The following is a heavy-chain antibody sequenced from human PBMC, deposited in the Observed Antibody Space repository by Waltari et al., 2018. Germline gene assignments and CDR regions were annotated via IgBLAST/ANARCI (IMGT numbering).Heavy chain of an antibody. D-gene: IGHD4-17*01. J-gene: IGHJ4*02. CDR2: IWYDGSNK. V-gene: IGHV3-30*18. CDR3: AKDNPGDYLPGDY. Sequence: QVQLVESGGGVVQPGRSLRLSCAASGFTFSSYGMHWVRQAPGKGLEWVAVIWYDGSNKYYADSVKGRFTISRDNSKNTLYLQMNSLRAEDTAMYYCAKDNPGDYLPGDYWGQGTLVTVSS. CDR1: GFTFSSYG.